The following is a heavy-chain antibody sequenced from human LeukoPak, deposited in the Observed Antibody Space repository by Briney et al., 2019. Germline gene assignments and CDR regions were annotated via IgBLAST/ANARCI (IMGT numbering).Heavy chain of an antibody. CDR3: AKTGRDYGDFFYFDY. Sequence: GSLRLSCATSGFTFSSYAMSWVRQAPGKGLEWVSALNHGGGSTYYADSVKGRFTIFRDNSKNTLYLQISSLRAEDTAVYYCAKTGRDYGDFFYFDYWGQGTLVTVSS. CDR1: GFTFSSYA. D-gene: IGHD4-17*01. CDR2: LNHGGGST. V-gene: IGHV3-23*01. J-gene: IGHJ4*02.